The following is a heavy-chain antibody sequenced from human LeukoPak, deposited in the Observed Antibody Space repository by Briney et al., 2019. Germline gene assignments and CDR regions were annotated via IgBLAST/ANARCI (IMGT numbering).Heavy chain of an antibody. Sequence: GGSLRLSCAASGFTFSSYEMNWVRQAPGKGLEWVSYISSSDSTIYYADSVKGRFTISRDNAKNSLYLQMNSLRAEDTAVYYCARRLAASGNYWGQGTLVTVSS. D-gene: IGHD6-6*01. CDR1: GFTFSSYE. V-gene: IGHV3-48*03. CDR2: ISSSDSTI. CDR3: ARRLAASGNY. J-gene: IGHJ4*02.